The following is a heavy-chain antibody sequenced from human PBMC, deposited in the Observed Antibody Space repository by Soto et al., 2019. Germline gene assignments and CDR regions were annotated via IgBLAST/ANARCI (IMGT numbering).Heavy chain of an antibody. CDR1: GGSFSGYY. D-gene: IGHD2-2*01. J-gene: IGHJ4*02. Sequence: QVQLQQWGAGLLKPSETLSLTCAVSGGSFSGYYRSWISQPSGKGLEWIGEINHSGSTNYNPSLKSRVTRSVDTAKNQFSLKLSAVTAADTAVYYFASSSSTSCCGVDYWGQGTLVTVSS. CDR3: ASSSSTSCCGVDY. V-gene: IGHV4-34*01. CDR2: INHSGST.